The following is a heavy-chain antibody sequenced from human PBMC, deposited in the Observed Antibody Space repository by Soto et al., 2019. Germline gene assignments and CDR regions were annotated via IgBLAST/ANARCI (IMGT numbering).Heavy chain of an antibody. CDR1: GGSISSYY. Sequence: SETLSLTCPVSGGSISSYYWSWIRQPPGKGLEWIGYIYYSGSTNYNPSLKSRVTLSVDTSKNQFSLKLSSVTAADTAVYYCARLGRSYAVPHFDYWGQGTLVTVSS. J-gene: IGHJ4*02. V-gene: IGHV4-59*08. CDR3: ARLGRSYAVPHFDY. D-gene: IGHD1-26*01. CDR2: IYYSGST.